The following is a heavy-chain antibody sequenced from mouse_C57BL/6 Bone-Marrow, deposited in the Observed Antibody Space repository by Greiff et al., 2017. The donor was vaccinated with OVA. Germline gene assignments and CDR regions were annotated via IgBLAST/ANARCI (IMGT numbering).Heavy chain of an antibody. J-gene: IGHJ3*01. CDR3: ARGIYGGFAY. Sequence: VQLQQSGAELARPGASVKLSCKASGYTFTSYGISWVKQRTGQGLEWIGEIYPRSGNTYYNEKFKGTATLTADKSSSTAYMALRSLTSEDSAVYFCARGIYGGFAYWGQGTLVTVSA. D-gene: IGHD1-1*01. CDR1: GYTFTSYG. V-gene: IGHV1-81*01. CDR2: IYPRSGNT.